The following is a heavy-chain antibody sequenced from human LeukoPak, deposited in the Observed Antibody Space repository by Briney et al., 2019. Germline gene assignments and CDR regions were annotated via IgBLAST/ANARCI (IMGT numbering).Heavy chain of an antibody. CDR2: INHSGST. D-gene: IGHD5-12*01. CDR1: GGSFSGYY. CDR3: ARVRYSGYDFSHPYYFDD. Sequence: SETLSLTCAVYGGSFSGYYWSWIRQPPGKGLEWIGEINHSGSTNYNPSLKSRVTISVDTSKNQFSLKLSSVTAADTAVYYCARVRYSGYDFSHPYYFDDWGQGTLVTVSS. J-gene: IGHJ4*02. V-gene: IGHV4-34*01.